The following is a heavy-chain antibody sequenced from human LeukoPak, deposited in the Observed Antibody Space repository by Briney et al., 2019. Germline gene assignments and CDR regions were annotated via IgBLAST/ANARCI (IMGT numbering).Heavy chain of an antibody. CDR1: GYTFSTYP. CDR3: ARDVGYSGYEGDYYYYGMDV. V-gene: IGHV1-3*02. D-gene: IGHD5-12*01. J-gene: IGHJ6*02. Sequence: VASVKVSCKASGYTFSTYPMQWVRQAPGQRLEWMGWSNAGNGNTKYSQEFQGRVTITRDTPARTAYMEVSSLRSEDTAVYYCARDVGYSGYEGDYYYYGMDVWGQGTTVTVSS. CDR2: SNAGNGNT.